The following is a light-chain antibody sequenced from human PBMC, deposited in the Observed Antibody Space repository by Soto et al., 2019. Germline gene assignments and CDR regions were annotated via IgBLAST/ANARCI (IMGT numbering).Light chain of an antibody. Sequence: AVPMTQSPSSLSASVGDRVTITGRARQAVRNDVDWYQQKPGKAPKLLIYAASHLQNGVPSRFSGSGSGTHFTLTISSLQPEDFATYYCLQDYNYPRTFGQGTKLEIK. CDR2: AAS. J-gene: IGKJ2*01. CDR1: QAVRND. V-gene: IGKV1-6*01. CDR3: LQDYNYPRT.